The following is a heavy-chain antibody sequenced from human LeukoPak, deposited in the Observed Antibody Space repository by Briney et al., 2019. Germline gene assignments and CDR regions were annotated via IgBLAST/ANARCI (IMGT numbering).Heavy chain of an antibody. D-gene: IGHD3-16*02. CDR3: AKGGYLYYFDY. J-gene: IGHJ4*02. CDR2: IWFDGSND. CDR1: GFNFSYYA. Sequence: PGGSLRLSCTASGFNFSYYAMPWVRQVPGKGLTWVALIWFDGSNDYYEDSVKGRFTISRDNSKNTLYLQMNSLRAEDTAVYYCAKGGYLYYFDYWGQGTLVTVSS. V-gene: IGHV3-33*06.